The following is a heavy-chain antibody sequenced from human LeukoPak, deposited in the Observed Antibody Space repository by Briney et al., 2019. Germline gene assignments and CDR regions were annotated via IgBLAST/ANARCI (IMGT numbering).Heavy chain of an antibody. CDR1: GVSIGKYH. V-gene: IGHV4-59*01. D-gene: IGHD4-23*01. CDR2: VYYTGNL. CDR3: ARAGDHVTYGGVDI. J-gene: IGHJ3*02. Sequence: SETLSLTCSVSGVSIGKYHWTWIRQPPGKRLEWIGYVYYTGNLNYNPSLDHRVSLSIDTSKNQFSLSLSSVTAADTAVYYCARAGDHVTYGGVDIWGLGTMVTVSS.